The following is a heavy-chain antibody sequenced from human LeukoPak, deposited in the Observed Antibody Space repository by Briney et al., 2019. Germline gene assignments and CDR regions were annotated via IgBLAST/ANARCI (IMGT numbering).Heavy chain of an antibody. CDR2: ISGSGGST. D-gene: IGHD3-10*01. CDR3: AKAITMLNYFDY. J-gene: IGHJ4*02. V-gene: IGHV3-23*01. Sequence: GGSLRLSCAASGFTFSSYAMSWVRQAPGKGLEWVSAISGSGGSTYDADSVKGRFTISRDNSKNTLYLQMNSLRAEDTAVYYCAKAITMLNYFDYWGQGTLVTVSS. CDR1: GFTFSSYA.